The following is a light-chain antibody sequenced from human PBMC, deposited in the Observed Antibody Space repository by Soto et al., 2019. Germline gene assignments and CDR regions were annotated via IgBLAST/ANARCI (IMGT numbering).Light chain of an antibody. Sequence: ETVMTQSPATLSVSPGERGTLSCRASQSVSSNLAWYQQKPGQAPRLLIHGATTRATGIPARFSGSGSGTEFTLTISSLQSEDFAVYYCQQYNNWPRTFGQGTKVDIK. CDR2: GAT. CDR1: QSVSSN. V-gene: IGKV3-15*01. CDR3: QQYNNWPRT. J-gene: IGKJ1*01.